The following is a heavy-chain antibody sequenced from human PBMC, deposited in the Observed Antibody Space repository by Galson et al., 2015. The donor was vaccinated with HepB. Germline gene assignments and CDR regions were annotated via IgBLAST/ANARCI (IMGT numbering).Heavy chain of an antibody. CDR2: ISYDGSNK. D-gene: IGHD1-1*01. CDR1: GFTFSSYG. V-gene: IGHV3-30*03. CDR3: ASEQLELYDY. Sequence: SLRLSCAASGFTFSSYGMHWVRQAPGKGLEWVAVISYDGSNKYYADSVKGRFTISRDNSKNTLYLQMNSLRAEDTAVYYCASEQLELYDYWGQGTLVTVSS. J-gene: IGHJ4*02.